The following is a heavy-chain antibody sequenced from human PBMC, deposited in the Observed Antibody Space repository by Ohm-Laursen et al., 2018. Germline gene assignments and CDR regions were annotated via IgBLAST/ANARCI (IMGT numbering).Heavy chain of an antibody. CDR1: GFSFSANA. D-gene: IGHD1-26*01. J-gene: IGHJ5*02. CDR3: ARDPSSRFLSGSHFDP. Sequence: SLRLSCAASGFSFSANAMAWVCQAPGKGVEWVAGISISAVGKHYAESVRGRFTISRDDSKSIMYLNMNSLRPEDTAVYYCARDPSSRFLSGSHFDPWGQGTLVTVSS. V-gene: IGHV3-23*01. CDR2: ISISAVGK.